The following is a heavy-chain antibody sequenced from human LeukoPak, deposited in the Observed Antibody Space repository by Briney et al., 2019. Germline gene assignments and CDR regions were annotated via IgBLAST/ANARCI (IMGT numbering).Heavy chain of an antibody. CDR1: GYTFTSYS. V-gene: IGHV1-3*01. D-gene: IGHD2-2*01. J-gene: IGHJ4*02. Sequence: ASVKVSCKASGYTFTSYSMHWVRQAPGQRLEWMGWINAGNGNTKYSQKFQGRVTITRDTSASTAYMELSSLRSEDTAVYYCALELLGYCSSTSCGEFDYWGQGTLVTVSS. CDR2: INAGNGNT. CDR3: ALELLGYCSSTSCGEFDY.